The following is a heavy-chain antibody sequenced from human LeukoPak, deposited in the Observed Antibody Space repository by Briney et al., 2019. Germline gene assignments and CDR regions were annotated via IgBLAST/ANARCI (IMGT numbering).Heavy chain of an antibody. J-gene: IGHJ4*02. D-gene: IGHD5-18*01. CDR3: ARDLSSYGYSYYFDY. CDR2: INSRGSTT. Sequence: PGGSLRLSCAASGFTFSSYEMNWVRQAPGKGLEWVSYINSRGSTTYYADSVKGRFTISRDNAKNSLFLQMNSLRDEDTAVYYCARDLSSYGYSYYFDYWGQGTLVTVSS. V-gene: IGHV3-48*03. CDR1: GFTFSSYE.